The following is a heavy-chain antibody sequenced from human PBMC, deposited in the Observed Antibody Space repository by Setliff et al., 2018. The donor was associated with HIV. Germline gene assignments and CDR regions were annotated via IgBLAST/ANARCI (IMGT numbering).Heavy chain of an antibody. CDR1: GGSFSGYH. J-gene: IGHJ6*02. V-gene: IGHV4-34*01. Sequence: PSETLSLTCAVYGGSFSGYHWSWIRQSPGKGLEWIGEINHSGTTNYNPSLKSRVTISVDTSKNQFSLRLSSVTAADTAVYYCARDGSRTTGATGYYYGLDAWGQGTTVTVSS. D-gene: IGHD1-1*01. CDR2: INHSGTT. CDR3: ARDGSRTTGATGYYYGLDA.